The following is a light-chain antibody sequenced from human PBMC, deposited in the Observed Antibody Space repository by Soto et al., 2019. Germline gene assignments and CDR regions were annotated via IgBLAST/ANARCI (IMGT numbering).Light chain of an antibody. CDR2: KDS. CDR1: VLAKKY. CDR3: YSAADNQGV. V-gene: IGLV3-27*01. J-gene: IGLJ3*02. Sequence: SYELTQPSSVSVSPGQTARITCSGDVLAKKYARWFQQKPGQAPALVIYKDSERPSGIPARFSGSSSGTTVTLTISGAQVEDEADYYCYSAADNQGVFGGGTQLTVL.